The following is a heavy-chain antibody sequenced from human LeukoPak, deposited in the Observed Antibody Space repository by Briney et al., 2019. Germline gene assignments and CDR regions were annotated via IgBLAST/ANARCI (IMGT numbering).Heavy chain of an antibody. CDR3: ARAPVNGDYAGYFDY. D-gene: IGHD4-17*01. Sequence: PGGSLRLSCAASGFTFSDYYMSWIRQAPGKGLEWVSYISSSGSTIYYADSVKGRFTISRDNAKNSLYLQMNSLRAEDTALYYCARAPVNGDYAGYFDYWGQGTLVTVSS. V-gene: IGHV3-11*01. J-gene: IGHJ4*02. CDR2: ISSSGSTI. CDR1: GFTFSDYY.